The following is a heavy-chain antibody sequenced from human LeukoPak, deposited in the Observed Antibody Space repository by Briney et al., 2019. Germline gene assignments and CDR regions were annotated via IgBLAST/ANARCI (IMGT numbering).Heavy chain of an antibody. J-gene: IGHJ4*02. Sequence: ASVKVSCKASGYTFTGYYMHWVRQAPGQGLEWMGWINPNSGGTNYAQKFQGRVTMTRDTSISTAYMELSRLRSDDTAVYYCARAYPHYYGSGSYDYYFDYWGQGTLVTASS. D-gene: IGHD3-10*01. CDR3: ARAYPHYYGSGSYDYYFDY. CDR1: GYTFTGYY. CDR2: INPNSGGT. V-gene: IGHV1-2*02.